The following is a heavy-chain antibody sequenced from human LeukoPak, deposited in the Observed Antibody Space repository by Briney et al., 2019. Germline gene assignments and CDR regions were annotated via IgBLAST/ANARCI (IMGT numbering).Heavy chain of an antibody. D-gene: IGHD3-22*01. V-gene: IGHV4-34*01. CDR2: INHSGST. CDR1: GGSFSGYY. Sequence: SETLSLTCAVYGGSFSGYYWSWIRQPPGKGLEWIGEINHSGSTNYNPSLKSRVTISVDTSKNQFSLKLSSVTAADTAVYYCARAAPVYYYDSSGYYPKSYYYYYMDVWGKGTTVTVSS. CDR3: ARAAPVYYYDSSGYYPKSYYYYYMDV. J-gene: IGHJ6*03.